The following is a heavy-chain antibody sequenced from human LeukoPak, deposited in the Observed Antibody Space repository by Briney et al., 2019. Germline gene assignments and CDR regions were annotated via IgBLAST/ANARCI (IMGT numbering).Heavy chain of an antibody. CDR3: ARVTGSIDY. J-gene: IGHJ4*02. CDR2: INLNSGNT. CDR1: VYTFTSYD. D-gene: IGHD1-26*01. V-gene: IGHV1-8*01. Sequence: ASVKVSCKASVYTFTSYDINWVRQATGQGLEWMGWINLNSGNTGYAQNFQGRLTVTRDTSINTAYMELNTLRSEDTAIYYCARVTGSIDYWGQGTLVTVS.